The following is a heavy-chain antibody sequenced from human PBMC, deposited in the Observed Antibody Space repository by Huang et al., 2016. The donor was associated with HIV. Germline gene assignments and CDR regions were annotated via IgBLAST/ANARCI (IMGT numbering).Heavy chain of an antibody. CDR3: ARGPLHRAIMIWGEGFDDGWRTGFDP. D-gene: IGHD7-27*01. J-gene: IGHJ5*02. CDR2: ANARKGNT. CDR1: GYTFSFHD. Sequence: QEQLVQSGAEVKKPGASVTVSCKASGYTFSFHDVHWVRIVSGQGLEWMGGANARKGNTSEELKFQGRVTRTTNTSVTTADMELRSLTSEDTAVYFCARGPLHRAIMIWGEGFDDGWRTGFDPWGQGTLVSVTS. V-gene: IGHV1-8*01.